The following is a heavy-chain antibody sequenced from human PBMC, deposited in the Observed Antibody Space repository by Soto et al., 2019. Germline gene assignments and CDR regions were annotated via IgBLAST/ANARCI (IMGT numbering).Heavy chain of an antibody. CDR1: GFTFSSYA. CDR2: IAGTGAT. J-gene: IGHJ4*02. Sequence: GGALRVSCAASGFTFSSYAMNWVRQAPGKGPEWVSHIAGTGATYYADSVKGRFTISRDISKNTLFLQMNSLRAEDTAVYYFATSLNTATSFDYWGPVTMVAVSS. V-gene: IGHV3-23*01. CDR3: ATSLNTATSFDY.